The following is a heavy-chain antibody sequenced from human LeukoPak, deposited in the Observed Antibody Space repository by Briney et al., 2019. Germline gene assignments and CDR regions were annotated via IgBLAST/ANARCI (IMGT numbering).Heavy chain of an antibody. CDR2: IYYSGST. V-gene: IGHV4-59*02. Sequence: SETLSLTCTVSGGSVSSYYWSWIRQPPGKGLEWIGYIYYSGSTNYNPSLKSRVTISVDTSKNQFSLKLSSVAAADTAVYYCASLGYRAYYFDYWGQGTLVTVSS. CDR1: GGSVSSYY. CDR3: ASLGYRAYYFDY. D-gene: IGHD5-24*01. J-gene: IGHJ4*02.